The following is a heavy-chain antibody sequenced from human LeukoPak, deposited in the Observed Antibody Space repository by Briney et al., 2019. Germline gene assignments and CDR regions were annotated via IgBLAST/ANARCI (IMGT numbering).Heavy chain of an antibody. V-gene: IGHV4-34*01. J-gene: IGHJ6*04. CDR1: GGSFSGYY. CDR3: ARARWRSLDV. CDR2: INHSGST. Sequence: PSETLCLTCAVYGGSFSGYYWSWIRQPPGKGLQWIGEINHSGSTNYNPSLKSRVTISVDTSKNQFSLKLSSVTAADTAVYYCARARWRSLDVWGKGTTVTVSS.